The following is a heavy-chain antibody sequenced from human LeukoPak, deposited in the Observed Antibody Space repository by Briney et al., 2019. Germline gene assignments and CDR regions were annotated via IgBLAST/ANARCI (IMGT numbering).Heavy chain of an antibody. J-gene: IGHJ4*02. CDR1: GFTFDDYA. CDR2: ISGDGGST. CDR3: AKEHLVLLWFGEPRSGSYFDY. D-gene: IGHD3-10*01. Sequence: GGSLRLSCAASGFTFDDYAMHWVRQAPGKGLEWVSLISGDGGSTYYADSVKGRFTISRDNSKNSLYLQMNSLRTEDTALYYCAKEHLVLLWFGEPRSGSYFDYWGQGTLVAVSS. V-gene: IGHV3-43*02.